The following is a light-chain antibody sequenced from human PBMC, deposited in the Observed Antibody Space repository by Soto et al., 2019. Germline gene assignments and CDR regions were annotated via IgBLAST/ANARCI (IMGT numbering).Light chain of an antibody. J-gene: IGKJ5*01. CDR2: AAS. Sequence: DIQITQSPSSLSSSVLKRFSITCPASQGISNYLAWYQQKPGKVPKVLIYAASTLQPGVPSRFSGGGSGTDFTLTISRLEPEDFAVYFCQRYGSSPLITFGQGTRLEIK. CDR1: QGISNY. CDR3: QRYGSSPLIT. V-gene: IGKV1-27*01.